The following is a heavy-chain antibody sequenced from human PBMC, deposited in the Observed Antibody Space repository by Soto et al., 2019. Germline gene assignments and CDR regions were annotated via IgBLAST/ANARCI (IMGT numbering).Heavy chain of an antibody. CDR1: GYTFTSYD. CDR3: ARADYYDRSGYLLPCGY. J-gene: IGHJ4*02. V-gene: IGHV1-8*01. CDR2: MNPNSGNT. Sequence: QVQLVHSGAEVKKPGASVKVSCKASGYTFTSYDINWVRQATGQGLEWMGWMNPNSGNTGYAQKFQGRVTMTRNTSISTAYMELSSLRSEDTAVYYCARADYYDRSGYLLPCGYWGQGTLVTVSS. D-gene: IGHD3-22*01.